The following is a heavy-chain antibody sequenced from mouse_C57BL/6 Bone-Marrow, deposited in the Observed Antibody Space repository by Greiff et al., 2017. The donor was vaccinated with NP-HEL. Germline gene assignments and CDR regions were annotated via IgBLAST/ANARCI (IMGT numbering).Heavy chain of an antibody. Sequence: VQLQQPGAELVKPGASVKLSCKASGYTFTSYWMQWVKQRPGQGLEWIGEIYPSDSYTNYNQKFKGKATLTVDTSSSTAYMQLSSLTSEDSAVYYCARWRWLHAMDYWGQGTSVTVSS. D-gene: IGHD2-3*01. CDR1: GYTFTSYW. CDR2: IYPSDSYT. J-gene: IGHJ4*01. V-gene: IGHV1-50*01. CDR3: ARWRWLHAMDY.